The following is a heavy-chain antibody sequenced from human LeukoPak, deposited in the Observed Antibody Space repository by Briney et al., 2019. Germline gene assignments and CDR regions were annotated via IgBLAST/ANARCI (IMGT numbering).Heavy chain of an antibody. J-gene: IGHJ5*02. CDR2: INPSGGST. V-gene: IGHV1-46*01. Sequence: ASVKVSCKASGYTFTSYYMHWVRQAPGQGLEWMGIINPSGGSTSYAQKFQGKVTMTRDTSTSTVYMELSSLRSEDTAVYYCARGEVPAYYYDSSGYYYDWFDPWGQGTLVTVSS. CDR1: GYTFTSYY. CDR3: ARGEVPAYYYDSSGYYYDWFDP. D-gene: IGHD3-22*01.